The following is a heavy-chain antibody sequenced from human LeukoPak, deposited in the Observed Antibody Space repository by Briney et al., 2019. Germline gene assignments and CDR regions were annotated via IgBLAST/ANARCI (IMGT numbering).Heavy chain of an antibody. V-gene: IGHV4-59*01. Sequence: PSETLSLTCTVSGGSISSYYWSWIRQPPGKGLEWIGYMYYSGSTNYNPSLKSRVTISVDTSKSQFSLKLTSVTAADTAVYYCARGDNYGLTYFFDYWGQGTLVTVSS. CDR3: ARGDNYGLTYFFDY. CDR1: GGSISSYY. CDR2: MYYSGST. J-gene: IGHJ4*02. D-gene: IGHD5-24*01.